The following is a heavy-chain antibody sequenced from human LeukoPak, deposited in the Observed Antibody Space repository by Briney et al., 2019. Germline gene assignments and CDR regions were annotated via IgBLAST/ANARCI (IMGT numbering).Heavy chain of an antibody. CDR2: INGDGTVT. V-gene: IGHV3-74*01. Sequence: GGSLRLSCAVSGFTFSNYWMHWVRQAPGKGLVWVSRINGDGTVTFYADSVKGRFTISRDNAKNTLFLQVNSLRVEDTAVYYCTPGGGRGTLVTVSS. D-gene: IGHD3-10*01. CDR3: TPG. J-gene: IGHJ4*02. CDR1: GFTFSNYW.